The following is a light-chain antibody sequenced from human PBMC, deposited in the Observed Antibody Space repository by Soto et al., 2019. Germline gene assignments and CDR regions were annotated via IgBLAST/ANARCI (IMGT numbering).Light chain of an antibody. V-gene: IGKV1-9*01. J-gene: IGKJ4*01. CDR3: QQLNSYPLT. Sequence: DIQLTQSPSFLSASVGDRATITCRASQGINSYLAWYQQKLGKAPKLLIYAASTLQSGVPSRFSGSGSGTEFTLTISSLQPEDFATYYCQQLNSYPLTFGGGTKVEIK. CDR2: AAS. CDR1: QGINSY.